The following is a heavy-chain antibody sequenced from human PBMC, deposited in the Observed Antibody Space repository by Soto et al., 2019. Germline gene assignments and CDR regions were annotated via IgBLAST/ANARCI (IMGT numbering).Heavy chain of an antibody. D-gene: IGHD2-15*01. CDR2: ISSSSSYI. CDR1: GFTFSSYS. V-gene: IGHV3-21*01. Sequence: PGGSLRLSCAASGFTFSSYSMNWVRQALGKGLEWVSSISSSSSYICYADSVKGRFTISRDNAKNSLYLQMNSLRAEDTAVYYCALACSGGSCYLGPWGQGTLVPVSS. J-gene: IGHJ5*02. CDR3: ALACSGGSCYLGP.